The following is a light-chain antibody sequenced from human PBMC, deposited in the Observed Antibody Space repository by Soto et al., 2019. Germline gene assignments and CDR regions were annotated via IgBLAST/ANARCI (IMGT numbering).Light chain of an antibody. V-gene: IGKV3-15*01. CDR3: QQYNNWPLT. J-gene: IGKJ4*01. CDR2: GAS. CDR1: QSVSSN. Sequence: HSPGTLSLSPGERATLSCRASQSVSSNLAWYQQKPGQAPRLLIYGASTRATGIPARFSGSGSGTEFTLTISSLQSEDFAVYYCQQYNNWPLTFGGGTKVDIK.